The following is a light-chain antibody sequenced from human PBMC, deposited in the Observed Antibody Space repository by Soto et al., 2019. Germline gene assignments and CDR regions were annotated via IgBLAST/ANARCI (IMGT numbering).Light chain of an antibody. CDR2: AAS. CDR3: QQSYTTPWT. CDR1: QSISTY. Sequence: DIQMTQSPSSLSASVGDRVTITCRASQSISTYLNWYQQKPGKAPQLLMYAASSLQRGVPPRFSGSGSGTDFTLTISSVQSEDFATYHCQQSYTTPWTFGQGTKVDIK. V-gene: IGKV1-39*01. J-gene: IGKJ1*01.